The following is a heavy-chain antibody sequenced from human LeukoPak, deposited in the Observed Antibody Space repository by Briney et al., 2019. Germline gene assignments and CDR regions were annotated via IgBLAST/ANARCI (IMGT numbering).Heavy chain of an antibody. CDR3: ARDPPGYYGSGHYFDY. J-gene: IGHJ4*02. V-gene: IGHV7-4-1*01. CDR1: GYTFTSYA. Sequence: GASVTVSFKASGYTFTSYAMDWVRQAPGQGLEWMGWINANTGNPTFAQGFTGRFVFSLDTSVSTAYLQICSLKAADTAVYYCARDPPGYYGSGHYFDYWGQGTLVTVSS. D-gene: IGHD3-10*01. CDR2: INANTGNP.